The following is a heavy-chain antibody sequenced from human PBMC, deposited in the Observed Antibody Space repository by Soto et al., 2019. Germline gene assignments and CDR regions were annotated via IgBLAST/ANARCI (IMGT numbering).Heavy chain of an antibody. CDR1: GYSFTSYW. CDR3: ARSPEDGYNYFWYFDL. CDR2: IYPGDSDT. D-gene: IGHD5-12*01. Sequence: GESLKISCKGSGYSFTSYWIGWVRQMPGKGLEWMGIIYPGDSDTRYSPSFQGQVTISADKSISTAYLQWSSLKASDTAMYYCARSPEDGYNYFWYFDLWGRGTLVTVSS. V-gene: IGHV5-51*01. J-gene: IGHJ2*01.